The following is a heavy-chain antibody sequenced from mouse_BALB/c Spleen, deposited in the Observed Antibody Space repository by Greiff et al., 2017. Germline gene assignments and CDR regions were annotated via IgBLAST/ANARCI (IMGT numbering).Heavy chain of an antibody. J-gene: IGHJ3*01. D-gene: IGHD2-4*01. Sequence: VQLQQSGAELVKPGASVKLSCTASGFNIKDTYMHWVKQRPEQGLEWIGRIDPANGNTKYDPKFQGKATITADTSSNTAYLQLSSLTSEDTAVYYCASLYYDYDPFAYWGQGTLVTVSA. V-gene: IGHV14-3*02. CDR1: GFNIKDTY. CDR3: ASLYYDYDPFAY. CDR2: IDPANGNT.